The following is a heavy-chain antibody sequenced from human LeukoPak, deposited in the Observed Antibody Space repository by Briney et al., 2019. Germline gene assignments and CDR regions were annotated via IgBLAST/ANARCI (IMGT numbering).Heavy chain of an antibody. J-gene: IGHJ4*02. D-gene: IGHD6-6*01. V-gene: IGHV1-46*01. Sequence: ASVKVSCKASGYTFTSYYMHWVRQAPGQGLEWMGIINPSGGSTSYAQKFQGRATMTRDMSTSTVYMELSSLRSEDTAAYYCARESIAAPRLDYWGQGTLVTVSS. CDR2: INPSGGST. CDR1: GYTFTSYY. CDR3: ARESIAAPRLDY.